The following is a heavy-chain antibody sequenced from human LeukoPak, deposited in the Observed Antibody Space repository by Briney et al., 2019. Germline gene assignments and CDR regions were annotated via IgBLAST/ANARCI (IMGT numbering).Heavy chain of an antibody. CDR2: IIPIFGTA. J-gene: IGHJ4*02. CDR1: GGTFSSYA. V-gene: IGHV1-69*13. CDR3: ARDALEDGYNYVGY. Sequence: SVKVSCKASGGTFSSYAISWVRQAPGQGLEWMGGIIPIFGTANYAQKFQGRVTITADESTSTAYMELSSLRSEDTAVYYCARDALEDGYNYVGYWGQGTLVTVSS. D-gene: IGHD5-24*01.